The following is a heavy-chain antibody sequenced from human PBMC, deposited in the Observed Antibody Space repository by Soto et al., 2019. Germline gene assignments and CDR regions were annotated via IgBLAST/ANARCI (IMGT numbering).Heavy chain of an antibody. Sequence: GGSLRLSCAASGFTFDDYAIHWVRQAPGKGLEWVSCISWNGGSRDYAGSVRGRFTISRDNAKNSLYLQMNSLTAEDTALYFCAKDLGPYGDYYMDVWGKGTTVTVSS. CDR2: ISWNGGSR. D-gene: IGHD4-17*01. J-gene: IGHJ6*03. CDR1: GFTFDDYA. CDR3: AKDLGPYGDYYMDV. V-gene: IGHV3-9*01.